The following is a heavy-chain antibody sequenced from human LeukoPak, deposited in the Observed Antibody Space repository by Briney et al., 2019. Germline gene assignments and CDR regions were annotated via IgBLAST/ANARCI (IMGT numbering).Heavy chain of an antibody. CDR1: GGTFSSYA. CDR3: ARGGAQLDYFDY. CDR2: INPNSGGT. D-gene: IGHD1-1*01. J-gene: IGHJ4*02. Sequence: ASVKVSCKASGGTFSSYAISWVRQAPGQGLEWMGWINPNSGGTNYAQKFQGRVTMTRDTSISTAYMELSRLRSDDTAVYYCARGGAQLDYFDYWGQGTLVTVSS. V-gene: IGHV1-2*02.